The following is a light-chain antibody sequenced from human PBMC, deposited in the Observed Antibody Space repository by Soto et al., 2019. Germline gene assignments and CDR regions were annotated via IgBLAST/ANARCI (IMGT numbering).Light chain of an antibody. CDR3: QHFDDFPYS. V-gene: IGKV1-33*01. Sequence: DIQLTQSPASLSASLGDRVTMTCRASQDITNFLNWYQQRPGAAPQLVIFDASGLQGGAPSRFSGGGSGTEFYFTINGLQSEHVATYYCQHFDDFPYSFGPGTRIDIK. J-gene: IGKJ2*03. CDR1: QDITNF. CDR2: DAS.